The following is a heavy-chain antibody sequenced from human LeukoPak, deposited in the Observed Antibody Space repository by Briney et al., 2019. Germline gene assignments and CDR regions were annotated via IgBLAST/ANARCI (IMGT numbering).Heavy chain of an antibody. D-gene: IGHD2-21*02. CDR2: INSGGDT. J-gene: IGHJ6*03. Sequence: SETLSLTCGVDGGSFSGYDWTWVRQPPGKGLEWIGQINSGGDTNYNPSLKSRVTISVDTSKNQFSLKVTPVTAADTAVYYCARGLGWQVTPMGLFYMDVWGEGATVIVSS. CDR1: GGSFSGYD. V-gene: IGHV4-34*01. CDR3: ARGLGWQVTPMGLFYMDV.